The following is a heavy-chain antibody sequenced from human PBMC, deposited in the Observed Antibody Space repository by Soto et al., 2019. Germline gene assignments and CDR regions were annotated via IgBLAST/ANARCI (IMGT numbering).Heavy chain of an antibody. CDR3: ARVYYYDSSGYYRHPSYYYYYGMDV. CDR1: GGSFSGYY. D-gene: IGHD3-22*01. Sequence: SETLSLTCAVYGGSFSGYYWSWIRQPQGKGLEWIGELNHSGSTNYNPSLKSRVTISVDTSKNQFSLKLSSVTAADTAVYYCARVYYYDSSGYYRHPSYYYYYGMDVWGQGTTVT. V-gene: IGHV4-34*01. CDR2: LNHSGST. J-gene: IGHJ6*02.